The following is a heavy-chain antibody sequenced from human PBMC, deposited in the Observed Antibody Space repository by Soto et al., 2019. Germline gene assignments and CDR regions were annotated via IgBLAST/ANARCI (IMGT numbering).Heavy chain of an antibody. V-gene: IGHV3-53*04. Sequence: GGSLRLSCAASGFTVSSNYMSWVRQAPGKGLEWVSVIYSGGSTYYADSVKGRFTISRHKSKNTLYLQMNSLRAEATAVYYCARGGYGSGSYYKYNWFDPWGQGTLVTVSS. CDR3: ARGGYGSGSYYKYNWFDP. CDR2: IYSGGST. CDR1: GFTVSSNY. D-gene: IGHD3-10*01. J-gene: IGHJ5*02.